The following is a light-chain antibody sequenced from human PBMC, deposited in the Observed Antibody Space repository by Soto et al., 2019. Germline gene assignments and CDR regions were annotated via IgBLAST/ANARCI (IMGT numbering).Light chain of an antibody. Sequence: QSALTQPASVSGSPGQWITISCTGTSSDVGGYNYVSWYQQHPGKAPKLMIYDVSNRPSGVSNRFSGSKSGNTASLTISGLHAEDEADYYCSSYTSSSTLVFGGGTKLTVL. CDR3: SSYTSSSTLV. CDR1: SSDVGGYNY. J-gene: IGLJ2*01. CDR2: DVS. V-gene: IGLV2-14*01.